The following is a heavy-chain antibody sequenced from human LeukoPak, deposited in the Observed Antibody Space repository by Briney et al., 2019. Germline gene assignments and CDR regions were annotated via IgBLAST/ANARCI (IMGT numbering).Heavy chain of an antibody. Sequence: ASVKVSCKASGYTFTGYYMNWVRPAPGQGLEWMGWINSDSGFTKYAQKFQGTVTMTRDTSITTVYMDLTRRTSDDTAVYYCARNFDMKGFDPWGQGTLVTVSS. CDR1: GYTFTGYY. V-gene: IGHV1-2*02. CDR2: INSDSGFT. CDR3: ARNFDMKGFDP. J-gene: IGHJ5*02. D-gene: IGHD3-9*01.